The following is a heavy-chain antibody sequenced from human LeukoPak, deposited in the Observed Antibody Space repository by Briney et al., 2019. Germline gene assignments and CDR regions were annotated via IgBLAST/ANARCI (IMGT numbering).Heavy chain of an antibody. Sequence: PGGSLRLSCAASGFTFSNYGIHSGRQAPGKGLDWVAVISFDGSSQPYADSVKARFTISRDNSNNTLYLQMPPLRAEDTAVYYCAKESSRALINWGQGALVTVSS. J-gene: IGHJ4*02. V-gene: IGHV3-30*18. CDR1: GFTFSNYG. CDR2: ISFDGSSQ. D-gene: IGHD3-10*01. CDR3: AKESSRALIN.